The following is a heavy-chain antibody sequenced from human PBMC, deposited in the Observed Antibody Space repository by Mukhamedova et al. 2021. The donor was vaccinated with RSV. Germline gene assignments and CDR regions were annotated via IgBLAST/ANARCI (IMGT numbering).Heavy chain of an antibody. CDR2: IRSDGSNK. J-gene: IGHJ4*02. CDR3: AKDRDGGAYYFDY. Sequence: GLEWMAFIRSDGSNKDYADSVKGRFTISRDNSKNTLYLQMDCLRPEDTAVYYCAKDRDGGAYYFDYWGQGTLVTVSS. V-gene: IGHV3-30*02. D-gene: IGHD3-10*01.